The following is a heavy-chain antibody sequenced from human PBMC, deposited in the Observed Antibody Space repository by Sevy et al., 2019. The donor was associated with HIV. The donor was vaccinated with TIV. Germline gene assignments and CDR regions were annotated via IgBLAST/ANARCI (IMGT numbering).Heavy chain of an antibody. Sequence: GGSLRLSCAASGFTFSSYGMHWVRQAPGKGLEWVAVISYDGSNKYYADSVKGRFTISRDNSKNTLYLQMNSLRAEDTAAYYCANAQYYYDSSGYYADAFGIWGQGTMVTVSS. CDR3: ANAQYYYDSSGYYADAFGI. D-gene: IGHD3-22*01. J-gene: IGHJ3*02. V-gene: IGHV3-30*18. CDR1: GFTFSSYG. CDR2: ISYDGSNK.